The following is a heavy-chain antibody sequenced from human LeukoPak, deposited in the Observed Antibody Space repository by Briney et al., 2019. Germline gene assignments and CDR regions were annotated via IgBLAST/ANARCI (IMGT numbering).Heavy chain of an antibody. CDR2: ISYSGST. CDR3: ARDENSYYMDV. V-gene: IGHV4-30-4*08. J-gene: IGHJ6*03. CDR1: GGSISSSSYY. Sequence: SETLSLTCTVSGGSISSSSYYWGWIRQPPGKGLEWIGYISYSGSTYYNPSLKSGITISLDTSKNQFSLKVTSVTAADTAVYYCARDENSYYMDVWGTGTTVTVSS.